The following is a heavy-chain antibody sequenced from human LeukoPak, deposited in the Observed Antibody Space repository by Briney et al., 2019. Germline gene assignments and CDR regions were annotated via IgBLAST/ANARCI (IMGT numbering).Heavy chain of an antibody. CDR2: ISSSGSTI. J-gene: IGHJ4*02. D-gene: IGHD3-22*01. CDR3: ARYYYDSSGYYPYDY. Sequence: GGSLRLSCAASGFTFSDYYMSWIRQAPGKGLEWVSYISSSGSTIYYADSVKGRFTISRDSAKSSLYLQMNSLRAEDTAVYYCARYYYDSSGYYPYDYWGQGTLVTVSS. V-gene: IGHV3-11*01. CDR1: GFTFSDYY.